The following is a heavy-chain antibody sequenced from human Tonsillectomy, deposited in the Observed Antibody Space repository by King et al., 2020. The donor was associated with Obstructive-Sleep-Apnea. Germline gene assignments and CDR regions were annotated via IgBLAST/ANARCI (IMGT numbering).Heavy chain of an antibody. CDR2: IDPYSGDT. D-gene: IGHD5-24*01. J-gene: IGHJ4*02. Sequence: VQLVESGAEVKKPGASVKVSCKPSGYTFTGYYLHWVRQAPGQGLEWMGWIDPYSGDTNYAQKFQGRVTMTRDTSISTAYMELSSLRSDDTAVYYCARWRDGYNEAFYYWGQGTLVTVSS. V-gene: IGHV1-2*02. CDR1: GYTFTGYY. CDR3: ARWRDGYNEAFYY.